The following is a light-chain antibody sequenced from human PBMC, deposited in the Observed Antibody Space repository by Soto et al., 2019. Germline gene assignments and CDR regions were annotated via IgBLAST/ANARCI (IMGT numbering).Light chain of an antibody. Sequence: QSALTQPPSASGSPGQSVTISSTGTSSDVGRYNFVCWHQQYPGKSTKLILYEVSRRPSGVPDRFSGSKSGNTASLTVSGLQPEDEADYYCSSYAGSNTWVFGGGTHQTVL. CDR1: SSDVGRYNF. J-gene: IGLJ7*01. CDR2: EVS. CDR3: SSYAGSNTWV. V-gene: IGLV2-8*01.